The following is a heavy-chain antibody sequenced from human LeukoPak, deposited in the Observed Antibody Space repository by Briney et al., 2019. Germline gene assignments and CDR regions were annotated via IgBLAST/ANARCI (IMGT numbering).Heavy chain of an antibody. V-gene: IGHV3-21*01. CDR2: ISSSRSFI. J-gene: IGHJ4*02. Sequence: GGSLRLSCAASGFIFSTYSMNWVRQAPGRGLEWVSSISSSRSFIYYADSVQGRFTIPRDNAKNSLYLQMNSMRAEDTAVYYCARVTGGFYSHFDYWGQGTLVTVSS. CDR3: ARVTGGFYSHFDY. CDR1: GFIFSTYS. D-gene: IGHD3-22*01.